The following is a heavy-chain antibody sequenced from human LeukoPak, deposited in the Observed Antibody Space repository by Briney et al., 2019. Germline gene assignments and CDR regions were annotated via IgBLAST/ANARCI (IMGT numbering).Heavy chain of an antibody. J-gene: IGHJ6*02. D-gene: IGHD2-2*02. CDR3: ARDGDCSSTSCYIPHYGMDV. V-gene: IGHV3-30*04. CDR2: ISYEGRNK. Sequence: GGSLRLSCAASGFTFSSYAMNWVRQAPGKGLEWVAVISYEGRNKYYADSVKGRFTISRDNAKNTLYLQMNSVRAEDTAVYYCARDGDCSSTSCYIPHYGMDVWGQGSTVTVCS. CDR1: GFTFSSYA.